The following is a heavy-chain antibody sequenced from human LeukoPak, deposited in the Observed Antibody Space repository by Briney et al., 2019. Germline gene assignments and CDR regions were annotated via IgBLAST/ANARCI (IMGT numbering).Heavy chain of an antibody. D-gene: IGHD1-26*01. CDR2: ISSSSSYI. J-gene: IGHJ4*02. Sequence: GGSLRLSCAASGFTFSSYSMNWVRQAPGKGLEWVSSISSSSSYIYYADSVKGRFTISRDNAKNSLYLQMNSLRAEDTAVYYCAKKGSPGVGATAYFFDYWGQGTLVTVSS. CDR1: GFTFSSYS. V-gene: IGHV3-21*01. CDR3: AKKGSPGVGATAYFFDY.